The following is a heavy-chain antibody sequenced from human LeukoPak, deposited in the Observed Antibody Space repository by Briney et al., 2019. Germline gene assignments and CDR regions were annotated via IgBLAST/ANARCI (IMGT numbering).Heavy chain of an antibody. V-gene: IGHV3-11*04. J-gene: IGHJ6*03. Sequence: GGSLRLSCSGSGFRFSDYYMTWIRRAPGKGLEWVSYISSSGRTTDYADSVKGRFTISRDNAKNSVHLQLNSLRAEDTAVYYCARNSGVSVAGFYYYYYMDVWGKGTAVTVSS. CDR1: GFRFSDYY. D-gene: IGHD6-19*01. CDR2: ISSSGRTT. CDR3: ARNSGVSVAGFYYYYYMDV.